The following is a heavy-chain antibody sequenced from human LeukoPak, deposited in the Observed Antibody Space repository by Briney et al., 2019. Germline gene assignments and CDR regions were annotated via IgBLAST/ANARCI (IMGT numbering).Heavy chain of an antibody. CDR3: SGTGFRYYSYGMDI. J-gene: IGHJ6*02. Sequence: SETLSLTCTVSGGSISSSDWSWIRQPPGKGLEWIGYVFHTGSTNYNPSLNSRVTISLDTSENQFSLRLTPVTAADTAVYYCSGTGFRYYSYGMDIWGQGTTVTVSS. CDR2: VFHTGST. D-gene: IGHD2-8*02. V-gene: IGHV4-59*08. CDR1: GGSISSSD.